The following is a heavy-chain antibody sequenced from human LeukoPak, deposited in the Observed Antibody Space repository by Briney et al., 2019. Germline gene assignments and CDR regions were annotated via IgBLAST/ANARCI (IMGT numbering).Heavy chain of an antibody. V-gene: IGHV1-2*02. D-gene: IGHD2-15*01. CDR2: ISPHTGGT. CDR3: ARPYCGGGSCHDYFDY. J-gene: IGHJ4*02. CDR1: GYTFTGYY. Sequence: ASVKVSCKASGYTFTGYYMHWVRQAPGQGLEWMGWISPHTGGTNYAQKFQGRVTMTRDASISTAYMELSRLRSDDTAVYYCARPYCGGGSCHDYFDYWGQGTLVTVSS.